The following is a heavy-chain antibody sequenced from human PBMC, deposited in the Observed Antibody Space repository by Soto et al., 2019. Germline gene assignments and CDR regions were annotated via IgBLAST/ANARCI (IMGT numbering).Heavy chain of an antibody. D-gene: IGHD2-21*02. V-gene: IGHV4-4*02. J-gene: IGHJ6*02. CDR1: GGSITDGNW. CDR2: IYPSGST. Sequence: SETLSLTCDVSGGSITDGNWWIFFRQPPAKGLEWIGEIYPSGSTNYNPSLKRRVTLPLDTSKRQFSLKLTSVTAADTAVYYCARASMTAIAMDVWGQGTTVTVSS. CDR3: ARASMTAIAMDV.